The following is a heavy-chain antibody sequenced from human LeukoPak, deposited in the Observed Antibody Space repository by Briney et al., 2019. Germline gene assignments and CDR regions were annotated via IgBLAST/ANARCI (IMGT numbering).Heavy chain of an antibody. CDR1: GGTFSSYA. J-gene: IGHJ1*01. V-gene: IGHV1-69*06. Sequence: GSSVKVSCKASGGTFSSYAISWVRQAPGQGLEWMGGIIPIFGTANYAQKFQGRVTITVDKSTSTAYMELSSLRSEDTAVYYCASTIAVAGVFQHWGQGTLVTVSS. CDR2: IIPIFGTA. CDR3: ASTIAVAGVFQH. D-gene: IGHD6-19*01.